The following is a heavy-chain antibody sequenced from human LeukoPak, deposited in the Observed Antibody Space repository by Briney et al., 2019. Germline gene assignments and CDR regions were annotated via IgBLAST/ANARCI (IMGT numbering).Heavy chain of an antibody. V-gene: IGHV3-21*01. Sequence: GGSLRLSCAASGFTFSSYGMNWVRQAPGKGLEWVSSISSSSSYIYYADSVKGRFTISRDNAKNSLYLQMNSLRAEDTAVYYCARDSVPWVRSAFDIWGQGTMVTVSS. D-gene: IGHD2-2*01. CDR2: ISSSSSYI. CDR3: ARDSVPWVRSAFDI. J-gene: IGHJ3*02. CDR1: GFTFSSYG.